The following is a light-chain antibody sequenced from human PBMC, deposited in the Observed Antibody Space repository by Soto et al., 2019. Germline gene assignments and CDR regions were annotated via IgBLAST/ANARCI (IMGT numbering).Light chain of an antibody. CDR2: KIS. J-gene: IGKJ1*01. V-gene: IGKV2-24*01. Sequence: IVMTQTPLSSAVTLGQPASISCRSSQSLEDSDGNSYLSWLHQRPGQPPRLLIYKISNRLSGVPARFSGSGAGTVFTLRISRVEADDVGLYYCMQATQFPWTFGQGTRVEIK. CDR1: QSLEDSDGNSY. CDR3: MQATQFPWT.